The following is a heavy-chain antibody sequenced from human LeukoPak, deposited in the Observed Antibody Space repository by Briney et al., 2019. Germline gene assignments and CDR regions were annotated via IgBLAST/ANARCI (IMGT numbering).Heavy chain of an antibody. V-gene: IGHV4-31*03. CDR2: IYYSGST. Sequence: PSQTLSLTCTVSGGSISSGGYYWSRIRQHPGKGLEWIGYIYYSGSTYYNPSLKSRVTISVDTSKNQSPLKLSSLPAADTAVYYCAREPYGYSYGFDYWGQGTLVTVSS. D-gene: IGHD5-18*01. J-gene: IGHJ4*02. CDR1: GGSISSGGYY. CDR3: AREPYGYSYGFDY.